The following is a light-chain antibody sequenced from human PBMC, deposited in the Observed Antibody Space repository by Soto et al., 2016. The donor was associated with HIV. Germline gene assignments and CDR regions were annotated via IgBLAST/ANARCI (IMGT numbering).Light chain of an antibody. CDR3: QAWDSGIAV. J-gene: IGLJ2*01. CDR1: KLGNKY. Sequence: SYDLTQAPSVSVPPGQTASITCSGDKLGNKYACWYQQKPGQSPVLVMYQDNKRPSGIPERFSGSDSGNTATLTISGTQPMDEADYFCQAWDSGIAVFGGGTKLTVL. CDR2: QDN. V-gene: IGLV3-1*01.